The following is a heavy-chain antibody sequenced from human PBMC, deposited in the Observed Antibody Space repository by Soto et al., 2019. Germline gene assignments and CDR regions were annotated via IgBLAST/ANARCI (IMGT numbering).Heavy chain of an antibody. CDR1: GGSFSGYY. CDR2: INHSGST. V-gene: IGHV4-34*01. Sequence: SETLSLTCAVYGGSFSGYYWSWIRQPPGKGLEWIGEINHSGSTNYNPSLKSRVTISVDTSKNQFSLKLSSVTAADTAVYYCARDKRGYSYADGFDYWGQGTLVTVS. J-gene: IGHJ4*02. CDR3: ARDKRGYSYADGFDY. D-gene: IGHD5-18*01.